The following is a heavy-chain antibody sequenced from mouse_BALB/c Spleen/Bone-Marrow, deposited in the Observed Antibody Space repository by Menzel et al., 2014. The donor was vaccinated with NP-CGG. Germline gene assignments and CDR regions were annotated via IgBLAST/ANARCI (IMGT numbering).Heavy chain of an antibody. CDR2: INPSSGYT. CDR1: GCTFTSYT. CDR3: AKGLIYYYGRRDWYFDV. V-gene: IGHV1-4*01. D-gene: IGHD1-1*01. J-gene: IGHJ1*01. Sequence: VQLQQSGAELARPGASVKMSCEASGCTFTSYTMHWVKQRPGQGLEWIGYINPSSGYTNYNQRFKDKATLTADKSSSTAYMQLSSLTSEDSAVYYCAKGLIYYYGRRDWYFDVWGAGTTVTVSP.